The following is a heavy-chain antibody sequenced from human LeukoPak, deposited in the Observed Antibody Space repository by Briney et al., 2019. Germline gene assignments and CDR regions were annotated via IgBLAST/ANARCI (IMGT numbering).Heavy chain of an antibody. Sequence: SETLSLTCTVSGGSISSSSYYWGWIRQPPGKGLEWIGSVYYSGGTYYNPSLKSRVTISVDTSKNQFSLKLSSVTAADTAVYYCARHVGYSSSWYPLDAFDIWGQGTMVTVSS. CDR3: ARHVGYSSSWYPLDAFDI. J-gene: IGHJ3*02. D-gene: IGHD6-13*01. V-gene: IGHV4-39*01. CDR2: VYYSGGT. CDR1: GGSISSSSYY.